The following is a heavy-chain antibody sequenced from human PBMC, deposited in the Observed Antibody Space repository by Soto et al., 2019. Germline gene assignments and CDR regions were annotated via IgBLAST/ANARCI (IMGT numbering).Heavy chain of an antibody. CDR3: ARGYSSSAVVKDV. CDR1: GFTFTSYW. Sequence: GGSLRLSCATSGFTFTSYWMHWVRQAPGTGLVWVSSINSDGSSTSYADSVKGRFTISRDKAKSTLFLQMNSLRAEDTAIYYCARGYSSSAVVKDVWGKGTTVTVSS. V-gene: IGHV3-74*01. J-gene: IGHJ6*04. D-gene: IGHD2-2*02. CDR2: INSDGSST.